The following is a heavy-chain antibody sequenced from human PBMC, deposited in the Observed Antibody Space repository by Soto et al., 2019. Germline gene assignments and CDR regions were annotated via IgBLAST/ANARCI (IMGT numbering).Heavy chain of an antibody. V-gene: IGHV2-5*02. Sequence: QITLKESGPTLVKPTQTLTLTCTFSGFSLSTSGVGVGWIRQPPGKALEWLALIYWDDDKRYSPSLKSRLTITKDTPKNHVVLTMTNMDPVDTATYYCAHRLGYYDSSGYYHNAYFGYWGQGTLVTVSS. J-gene: IGHJ4*02. D-gene: IGHD3-22*01. CDR3: AHRLGYYDSSGYYHNAYFGY. CDR2: IYWDDDK. CDR1: GFSLSTSGVG.